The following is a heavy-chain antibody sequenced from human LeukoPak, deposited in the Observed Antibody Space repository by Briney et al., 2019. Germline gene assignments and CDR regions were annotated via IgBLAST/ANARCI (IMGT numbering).Heavy chain of an antibody. CDR1: GGSFSNHF. V-gene: IGHV4-4*07. CDR2: IYPSGNT. CDR3: AREDSGSYYNFYYFYMDV. D-gene: IGHD3-10*01. Sequence: SETLSLTCSVSGGSFSNHFWSWVRQPAGKGLEWIGRIYPSGNTNYNPSLKSRVTLSVDTSKTQFYLSLSSVTAADTAVYYCAREDSGSYYNFYYFYMDVWGKGTTVTISS. J-gene: IGHJ6*03.